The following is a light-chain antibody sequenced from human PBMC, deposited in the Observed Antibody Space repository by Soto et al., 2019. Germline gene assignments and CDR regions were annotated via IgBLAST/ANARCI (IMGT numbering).Light chain of an antibody. CDR1: QSVSNNY. J-gene: IGKJ4*01. CDR3: QQFSSYPLT. CDR2: GAS. V-gene: IGKV3-20*01. Sequence: ELVLTESPCTLSTSPGGTTTLSCRASQSVSNNYLAWYQQKPGQAPRLLIYGASNRATGIPDRFSGGGSGTDFTLTISRLEPEDFAVYYCQQFSSYPLTCGGGTKVDIK.